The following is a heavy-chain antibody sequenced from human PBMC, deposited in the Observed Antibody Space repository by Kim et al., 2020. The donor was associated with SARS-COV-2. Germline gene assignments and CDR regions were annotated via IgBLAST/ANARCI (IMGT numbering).Heavy chain of an antibody. J-gene: IGHJ5*02. CDR2: INPSGGST. D-gene: IGHD3-9*01. Sequence: ASVKVSCKASGYTFTSYYMHWVRQAPGQGLEWMGIINPSGGSTSYAQKFQGRVTMTRDTSTSTVYMELSSLRSEDTAVYYCARGGSGVWTDILTGSLGGWFDPWGQGTLVTVSS. V-gene: IGHV1-46*01. CDR1: GYTFTSYY. CDR3: ARGGSGVWTDILTGSLGGWFDP.